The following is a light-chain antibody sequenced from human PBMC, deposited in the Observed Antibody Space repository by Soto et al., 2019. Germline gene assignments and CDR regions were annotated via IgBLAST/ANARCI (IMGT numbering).Light chain of an antibody. CDR1: QTVSSN. Sequence: EIVLTQSPGTLSLSPGERATLSCRASQTVSSNLAWYQQKPGQAPRLLIYGASSRATGIPDRFSGSGSGTDFTLTISRLEPEDFVVYYCQQYGNSRTFGPGTKVDIK. CDR3: QQYGNSRT. J-gene: IGKJ1*01. V-gene: IGKV3-20*01. CDR2: GAS.